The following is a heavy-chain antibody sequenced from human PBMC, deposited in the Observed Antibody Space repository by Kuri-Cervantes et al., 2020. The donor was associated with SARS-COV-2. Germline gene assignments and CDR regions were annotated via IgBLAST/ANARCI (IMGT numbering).Heavy chain of an antibody. D-gene: IGHD2-8*01. V-gene: IGHV3-53*01. CDR3: ARDRSGRTNASLRLDYFDY. CDR1: GFTVSSNY. Sequence: GGSLSLSCAASGFTVSSNYMSWVRQAPGKGLEWVSVIYSGGSTYYADSVKSRFTISRDNSKNTLYLQMNSLRAEDTAVYYCARDRSGRTNASLRLDYFDYWGQGTLVTVSS. CDR2: IYSGGST. J-gene: IGHJ4*02.